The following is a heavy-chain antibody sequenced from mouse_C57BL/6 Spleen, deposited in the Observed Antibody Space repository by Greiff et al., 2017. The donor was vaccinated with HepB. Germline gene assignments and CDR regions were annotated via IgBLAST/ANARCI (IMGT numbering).Heavy chain of an antibody. CDR2: IYPGDGDT. J-gene: IGHJ4*01. Sequence: VQLQQSGPELVKPGASVKISCKASGYAFSSSWMNWVKQRPGTGLEWIGRIYPGDGDTNYNGKFKGKATLTADKSSSTAYMQLSSLTSADSAVYFCARSTMKSALDYWGQGTSVTVTS. CDR3: ARSTMKSALDY. V-gene: IGHV1-82*01. CDR1: GYAFSSSW. D-gene: IGHD2-4*01.